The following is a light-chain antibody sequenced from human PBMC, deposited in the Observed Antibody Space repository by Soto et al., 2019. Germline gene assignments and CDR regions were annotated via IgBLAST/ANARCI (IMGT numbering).Light chain of an antibody. CDR3: QVWDGSGDHVV. V-gene: IGLV3-21*02. J-gene: IGLJ2*01. CDR2: DDS. Sequence: SYDLTQPPSVSVAPGQTARITCGGNNIRSKSVHWYQQKPGQAPVLVVYDDSDRPSGIPERFSGSNSGNTATLTISRVEDGDEADFFCQVWDGSGDHVVFGGGTQLTVL. CDR1: NIRSKS.